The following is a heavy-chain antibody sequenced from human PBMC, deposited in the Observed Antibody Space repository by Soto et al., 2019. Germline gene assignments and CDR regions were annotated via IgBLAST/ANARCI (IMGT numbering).Heavy chain of an antibody. J-gene: IGHJ4*02. Sequence: GGSLRLSCAASGFIVNTNHMRWVRQAPGKGLEWVSIIYSGGSTYYADSVKGRFIISRDNSQNTLYLQMNNLRVEDTAVYYCLTAPVVWTYWGQGTLVTVSS. D-gene: IGHD1-1*01. CDR3: LTAPVVWTY. CDR2: IYSGGST. CDR1: GFIVNTNH. V-gene: IGHV3-53*01.